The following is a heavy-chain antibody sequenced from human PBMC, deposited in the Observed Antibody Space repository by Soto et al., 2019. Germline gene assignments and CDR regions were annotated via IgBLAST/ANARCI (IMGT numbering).Heavy chain of an antibody. CDR3: VRYCSTTKCPFDY. Sequence: QVQLQESGPGLVKPSQTLSLTCTVSGGSISSGGSYWGWIRQPPGKGLEWIGYIYYSGNTYFNPSLQSRVTLSVDTSKNQFSLNLSSVTAADTAVYYCVRYCSTTKCPFDYWGQGTLLTVSS. CDR1: GGSISSGGSY. D-gene: IGHD2-2*01. J-gene: IGHJ4*02. V-gene: IGHV4-30-4*01. CDR2: IYYSGNT.